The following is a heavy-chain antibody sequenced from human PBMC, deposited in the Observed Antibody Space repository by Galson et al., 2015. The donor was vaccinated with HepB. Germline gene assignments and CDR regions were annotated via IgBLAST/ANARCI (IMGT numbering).Heavy chain of an antibody. CDR3: ARSPYSSSSGSAP. CDR1: GFTFSSHG. J-gene: IGHJ5*02. CDR2: ISSEGSDK. V-gene: IGHV3-30*03. Sequence: SLRLSCAASGFTFSSHGMYWVRQAPGKGLEWMAVISSEGSDKYYADSVKGRFTISRDNSKNTLYLQMTSLRAEDTAVYYCARSPYSSSSGSAPWGQGTLVTVSS. D-gene: IGHD6-6*01.